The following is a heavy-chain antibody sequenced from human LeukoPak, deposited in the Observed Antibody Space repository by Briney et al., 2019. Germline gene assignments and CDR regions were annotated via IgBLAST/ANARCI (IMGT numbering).Heavy chain of an antibody. D-gene: IGHD6-19*01. CDR1: GFTFSSSD. J-gene: IGHJ6*03. CDR2: IGTIGDT. CDR3: AREDTLPLAVAGTVSFYYYYYMDV. V-gene: IGHV3-13*01. Sequence: GGSLRLSCAASGFTFSSSDMHWVRQPTGKGLEWVSAIGTIGDTYYPGSVKGRFTISRDNAKNSLYLQMNSLRAEDTAVYYCAREDTLPLAVAGTVSFYYYYYMDVWGKGTTVTVSS.